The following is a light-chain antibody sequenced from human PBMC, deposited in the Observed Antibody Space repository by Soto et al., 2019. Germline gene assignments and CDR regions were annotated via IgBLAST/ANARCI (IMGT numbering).Light chain of an antibody. CDR2: EVS. CDR3: SSYASSSTQV. J-gene: IGLJ1*01. CDR1: SSDVGAYNH. V-gene: IGLV2-14*01. Sequence: QSALTQPASVSGSPGQSITISCTGTSSDVGAYNHVSWYQQHPGKAPKLMIYEVSKRPSGVSNRFSGSKSGNTASLTISGLQAEDEADYYCSSYASSSTQVFGAGTKVTVL.